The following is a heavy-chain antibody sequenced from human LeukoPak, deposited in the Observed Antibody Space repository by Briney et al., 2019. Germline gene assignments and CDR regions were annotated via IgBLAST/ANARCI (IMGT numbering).Heavy chain of an antibody. J-gene: IGHJ6*02. CDR2: IWYDGSNK. Sequence: TGGSLRLSCAASGVTFRSYGMHWVRQAPGKGLEWVAVIWYDGSNKYYADSVKGRFTISRDNSKNTLYLQMNSLRAEDTAVYYCARGHYGMEVWGQGTTVTVSS. V-gene: IGHV3-33*01. CDR3: ARGHYGMEV. CDR1: GVTFRSYG.